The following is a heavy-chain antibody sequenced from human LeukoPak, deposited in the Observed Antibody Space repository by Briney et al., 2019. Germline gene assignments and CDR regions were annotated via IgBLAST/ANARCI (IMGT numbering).Heavy chain of an antibody. CDR2: INPSGGST. CDR1: GYTFTSYY. CDR3: ARDGARTMIVVVDLDY. J-gene: IGHJ4*02. V-gene: IGHV1-46*01. D-gene: IGHD3-22*01. Sequence: ASVKVSCKASGYTFTSYYMHWVRQAPGQGLEWMGIINPSGGSTSYAQKFQGRVTMTRDTSTGTVYMELSSLRSEDTAVYYCARDGARTMIVVVDLDYWGQGTLVTVSS.